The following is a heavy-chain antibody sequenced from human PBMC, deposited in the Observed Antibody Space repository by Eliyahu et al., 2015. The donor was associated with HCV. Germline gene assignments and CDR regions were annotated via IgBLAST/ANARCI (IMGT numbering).Heavy chain of an antibody. D-gene: IGHD6-19*01. Sequence: QVQLQESGPGLVKPSETLSLTCTVXGGSITTYCWSWIRQPPGKGLEWIGYIHYSGSTNYNPSLKSRVTISVDTSKNQFSLKVTSVTAADTAMYYCASGGGGIAVTGTGGWFDPWGQGTLVTVSS. J-gene: IGHJ5*02. V-gene: IGHV4-59*01. CDR3: ASGGGGIAVTGTGGWFDP. CDR2: IHYSGST. CDR1: GGSITTYC.